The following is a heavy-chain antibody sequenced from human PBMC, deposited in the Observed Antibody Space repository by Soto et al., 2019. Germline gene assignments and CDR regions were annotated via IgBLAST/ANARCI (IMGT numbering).Heavy chain of an antibody. D-gene: IGHD6-19*01. CDR2: ISSDGSNE. CDR3: AKDSIAVACNNLYRNDV. Sequence: PGGSLRLSCVASGFTFSSYGMYWVRQAPGKGLEWVAVISSDGSNEYYADSVKGRFTISRDNSKNTLYLQMNSLRAGDTAVYYLAKDSIAVACNNLYRNDVWGQGATVTVSS. J-gene: IGHJ6*02. V-gene: IGHV3-30*18. CDR1: GFTFSSYG.